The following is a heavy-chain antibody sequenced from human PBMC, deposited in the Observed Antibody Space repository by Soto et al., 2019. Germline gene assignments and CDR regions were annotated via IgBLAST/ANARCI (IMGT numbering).Heavy chain of an antibody. CDR2: INSDGSST. V-gene: IGHV3-74*01. Sequence: GGSLRLSCAASGFTFSSYWMHWVRQAPWKGLVWVSRINSDGSSTSYADSVKGRFTISRDNAKNTLYLQMNSLRAEDTAVYYCARDGEVGRDILTGYYYYYYMDVWGKGTTVTVSS. J-gene: IGHJ6*03. CDR1: GFTFSSYW. D-gene: IGHD3-9*01. CDR3: ARDGEVGRDILTGYYYYYYMDV.